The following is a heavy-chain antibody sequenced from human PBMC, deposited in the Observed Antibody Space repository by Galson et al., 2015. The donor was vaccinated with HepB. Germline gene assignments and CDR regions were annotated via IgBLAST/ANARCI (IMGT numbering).Heavy chain of an antibody. V-gene: IGHV3-15*07. J-gene: IGHJ6*02. CDR3: TTVGGSGSPALYYYYYGMDV. D-gene: IGHD3-10*01. Sequence: SLRLSCAASGFTFSNAWMNWVRQAPGKGLEWVGRIKSKTDGGTTDYAAPVKGRFTISRDDSKNTLYLQMNSLKTEDTAVYYCTTVGGSGSPALYYYYYGMDVWGQGTTVTVSS. CDR1: GFTFSNAW. CDR2: IKSKTDGGTT.